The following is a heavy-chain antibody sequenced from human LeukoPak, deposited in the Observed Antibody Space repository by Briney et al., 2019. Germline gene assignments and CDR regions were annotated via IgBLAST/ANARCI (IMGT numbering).Heavy chain of an antibody. CDR2: ISSSSSYI. J-gene: IGHJ4*02. V-gene: IGHV3-21*01. Sequence: GALRLSCPASGFTFRSYSMNWVRQAPGKGLEWVSSISSSSSYIYYADSVKGRFTISRDNAKNSLYLQMNSLRAEDTAVYYCASEGLFYWGQGTLVTVSS. D-gene: IGHD3-22*01. CDR3: ASEGLFY. CDR1: GFTFRSYS.